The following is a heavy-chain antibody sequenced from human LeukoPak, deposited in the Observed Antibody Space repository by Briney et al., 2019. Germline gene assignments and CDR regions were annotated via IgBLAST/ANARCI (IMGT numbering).Heavy chain of an antibody. V-gene: IGHV3-53*01. CDR1: GFTVSSNY. CDR2: IYSGGST. CDR3: AREMRMATLYYFGY. Sequence: GGSLRLSCAASGFTVSSNYMSWVRQAPGKGLEWVSVIYSGGSTYYADSVKGRFTISRDNSKNTLYLQMNSLRAEDTAVYYCAREMRMATLYYFGYWGQGTLVTVSS. D-gene: IGHD5-24*01. J-gene: IGHJ4*02.